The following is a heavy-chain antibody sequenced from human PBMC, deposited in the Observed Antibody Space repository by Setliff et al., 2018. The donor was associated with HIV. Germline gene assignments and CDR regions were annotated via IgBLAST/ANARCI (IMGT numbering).Heavy chain of an antibody. CDR2: IYPGDSDT. CDR1: GYSFTSYW. Sequence: HGESLKISCKGSGYSFTSYWIGWVRQMPGKGLEWMGIIYPGDSDTRYSPSFQGQVTISADKSISTAYLQWSSLKASDTAMYYCARQSAAAGTWSYYYYYGMDVWGQGTTVTVSS. CDR3: ARQSAAAGTWSYYYYYGMDV. V-gene: IGHV5-51*01. D-gene: IGHD6-13*01. J-gene: IGHJ6*02.